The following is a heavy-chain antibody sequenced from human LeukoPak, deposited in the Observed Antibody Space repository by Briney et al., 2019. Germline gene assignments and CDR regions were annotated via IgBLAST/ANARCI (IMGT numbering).Heavy chain of an antibody. CDR2: ISGSGGST. V-gene: IGHV3-23*01. D-gene: IGHD3-22*01. Sequence: GGSLRLSCAASGFTFSSYAMSWVRQAPGKGLEWVSAISGSGGSTYYADSVKGRFTISRDNSKNTLYLQMNSLRAEDTALYYCARAPFPYDSSGYYPLWGQGTLVTVSS. J-gene: IGHJ4*02. CDR1: GFTFSSYA. CDR3: ARAPFPYDSSGYYPL.